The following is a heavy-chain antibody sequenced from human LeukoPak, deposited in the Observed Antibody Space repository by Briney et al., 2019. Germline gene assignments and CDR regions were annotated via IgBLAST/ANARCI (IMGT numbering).Heavy chain of an antibody. CDR3: ARDLEVAAAPNY. CDR1: GFTFSNYN. CDR2: ISSSSSYI. D-gene: IGHD2-15*01. V-gene: IGHV3-21*01. J-gene: IGHJ4*02. Sequence: GGSLRVSCAASGFTFSNYNMNWVRQAPGKGLEWVSSISSSSSYIYYADSVKGRFTISRDNAKNSLYLQMNSLRAEDTAVYYCARDLEVAAAPNYWGQGTLVTVSS.